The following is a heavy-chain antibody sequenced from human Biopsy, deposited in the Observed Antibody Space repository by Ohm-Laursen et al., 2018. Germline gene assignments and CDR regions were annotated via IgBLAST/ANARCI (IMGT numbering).Heavy chain of an antibody. V-gene: IGHV4-4*07. CDR2: IYITGET. CDR3: APAPPLIRGVVESWFDP. D-gene: IGHD3-10*01. CDR1: GRYISQYY. J-gene: IGHJ5*02. Sequence: SVTLSLTCTFSGRYISQYYRTWIRQPASQGLEWIGRIYITGETDDNPSFNSRVTTSVDSSKKQFPMRLKSVTAADTAIYYCAPAPPLIRGVVESWFDPWGQGILVTVSS.